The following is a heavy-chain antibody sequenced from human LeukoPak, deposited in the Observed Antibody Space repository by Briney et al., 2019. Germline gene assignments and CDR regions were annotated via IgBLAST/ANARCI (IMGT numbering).Heavy chain of an antibody. CDR2: IYYSGST. Sequence: PSETLSLTCTVSGGSISSYYWSWIRQPPGKGLEWIGYIYYSGSTNYNPSLKSRVTISVDTSKNQFSLKLSSVTAADTAVYYCARERGVGATIFDYWGQGTLVTVSS. CDR1: GGSISSYY. CDR3: ARERGVGATIFDY. D-gene: IGHD1-26*01. V-gene: IGHV4-59*01. J-gene: IGHJ4*02.